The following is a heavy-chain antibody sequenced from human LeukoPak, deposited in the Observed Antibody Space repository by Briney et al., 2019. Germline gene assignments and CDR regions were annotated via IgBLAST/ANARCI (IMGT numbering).Heavy chain of an antibody. CDR3: ARGSKWEHLDY. Sequence: ASVKVSCKASGYSFSTYGITWVRRAPGQGLEWVGWISAYNGNTNYAQKLQGRVTMTTDTSTNTAYMELRSLRSDDTAVYYCARGSKWEHLDYWGQGTLVTVSS. J-gene: IGHJ4*02. V-gene: IGHV1-18*01. D-gene: IGHD1-26*01. CDR1: GYSFSTYG. CDR2: ISAYNGNT.